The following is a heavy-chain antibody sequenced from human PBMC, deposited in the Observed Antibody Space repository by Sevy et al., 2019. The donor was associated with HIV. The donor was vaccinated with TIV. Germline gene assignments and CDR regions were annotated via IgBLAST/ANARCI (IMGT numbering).Heavy chain of an antibody. J-gene: IGHJ3*02. CDR2: ISGSGGST. V-gene: IGHV3-23*01. CDR3: AKDPIYDYVWGSYRYANDAFDI. CDR1: GFTFSSYA. Sequence: GGSLRLSCAASGFTFSSYAMSWVRQAPGKGLEWVSAISGSGGSTYYADSVKGRFTISRDNSKNTLYLQMNSLRAEDTAVYYCAKDPIYDYVWGSYRYANDAFDIWDQGTMVTVSS. D-gene: IGHD3-16*02.